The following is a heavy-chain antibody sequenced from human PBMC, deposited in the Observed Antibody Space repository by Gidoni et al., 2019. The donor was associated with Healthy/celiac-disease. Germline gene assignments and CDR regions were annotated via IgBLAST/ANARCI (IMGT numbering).Heavy chain of an antibody. D-gene: IGHD3-3*01. CDR2: IKHSGST. J-gene: IGHJ6*02. Sequence: VQLQQWGAGLLKPSETLSLTCAVYGGSFSGYYWSWIRQPPGKGLEWIGEIKHSGSTNYNPSLKSRVTISVDTSKNQFSLKLSSVTAADTAVYYCARGQPDYYFWSGYYPNYYYYGMDVWGQGTTVTVSS. V-gene: IGHV4-34*01. CDR3: ARGQPDYYFWSGYYPNYYYYGMDV. CDR1: GGSFSGYY.